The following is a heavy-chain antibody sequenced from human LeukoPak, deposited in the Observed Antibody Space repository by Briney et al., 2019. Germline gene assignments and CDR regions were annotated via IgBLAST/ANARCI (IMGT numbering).Heavy chain of an antibody. Sequence: SETLSLTCTVSGGSISSYYWSWIRQPPGKGLEWIGYIYYSGSTNYNPSLKSRVTISVDTSKNQFSLKLSSVTAADTAVHYCARDKRLVTMVRGVMDYYYYGMDVWGQGTTVTVSS. CDR2: IYYSGST. J-gene: IGHJ6*02. V-gene: IGHV4-59*01. CDR1: GGSISSYY. CDR3: ARDKRLVTMVRGVMDYYYYGMDV. D-gene: IGHD3-10*01.